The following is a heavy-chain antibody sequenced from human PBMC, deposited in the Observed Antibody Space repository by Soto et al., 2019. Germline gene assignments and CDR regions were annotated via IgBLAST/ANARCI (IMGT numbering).Heavy chain of an antibody. V-gene: IGHV4-34*01. Sequence: SETLSLTCAVYGGSFSGYYWSWIRQPPGKGLEWIGEINHSGSTNYNPSLKSRVTISVDTSKNQFSLKLSSVTAADTAVYYCARDYSNPTRYYYYMDVWGKGTTVTVSS. CDR2: INHSGST. D-gene: IGHD4-4*01. J-gene: IGHJ6*03. CDR3: ARDYSNPTRYYYYMDV. CDR1: GGSFSGYY.